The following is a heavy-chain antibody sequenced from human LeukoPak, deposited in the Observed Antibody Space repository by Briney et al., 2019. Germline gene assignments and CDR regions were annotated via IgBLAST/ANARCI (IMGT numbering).Heavy chain of an antibody. CDR3: ARNYGSGSYGPAWYYYYMDV. CDR2: ISSGGST. Sequence: GGSLRLSCAASGLTVSSHYMSWVRQAPGKGLEWVSVISSGGSTYYADSVKGRFTISRDNSKNTLYLQMNSLRAEDTAVYYCARNYGSGSYGPAWYYYYMDVWGKGTTVTVSS. CDR1: GLTVSSHY. J-gene: IGHJ6*03. V-gene: IGHV3-53*01. D-gene: IGHD3-10*01.